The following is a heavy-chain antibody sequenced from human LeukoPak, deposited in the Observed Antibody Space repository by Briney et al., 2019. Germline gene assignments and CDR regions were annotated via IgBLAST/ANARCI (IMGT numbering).Heavy chain of an antibody. J-gene: IGHJ4*02. CDR3: ARENWVFDY. CDR1: GYSIGSGYH. D-gene: IGHD7-27*01. Sequence: SETLSVTCVVSGYSIGSGYHWGWIRQPPGKGLEWIGSVYRSGTTYYDPSLKSRVTISVDTSNNQISLKVRSVTAADTAMYYCARENWVFDYWGQGILVTVSS. V-gene: IGHV4-38-2*02. CDR2: VYRSGTT.